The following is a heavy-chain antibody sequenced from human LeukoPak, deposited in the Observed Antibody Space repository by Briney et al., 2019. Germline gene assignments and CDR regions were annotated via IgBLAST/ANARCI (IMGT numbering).Heavy chain of an antibody. V-gene: IGHV3-23*01. D-gene: IGHD3-10*01. Sequence: GGSLRLSCAASGFTFSSYAMSWVRQAPGKGLEWVSAISGSGGSTYYADSVKGRFTISRDNSKNTLYLQMNSLRAEYTAVYYCAKGRFGGQYYFDYWGQGTLVTVSS. CDR1: GFTFSSYA. CDR3: AKGRFGGQYYFDY. J-gene: IGHJ4*02. CDR2: ISGSGGST.